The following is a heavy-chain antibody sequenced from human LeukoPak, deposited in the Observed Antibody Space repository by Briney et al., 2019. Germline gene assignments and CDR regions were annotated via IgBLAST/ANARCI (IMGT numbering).Heavy chain of an antibody. J-gene: IGHJ4*02. Sequence: ASVKVSCKASGYTFTGYYMHWVRQAPGQGLEWIGWISAYNGNTNYAQKLQGRVTMTTDTSTSTAYMELRSLRSDDTAVYYCARDLNSRITIFGVPTGVFDYWGQGTLVTVSS. CDR3: ARDLNSRITIFGVPTGVFDY. CDR1: GYTFTGYY. CDR2: ISAYNGNT. V-gene: IGHV1-18*04. D-gene: IGHD3-3*01.